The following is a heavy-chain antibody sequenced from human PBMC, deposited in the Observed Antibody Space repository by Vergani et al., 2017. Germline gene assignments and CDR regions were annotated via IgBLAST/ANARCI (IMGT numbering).Heavy chain of an antibody. Sequence: QVQLVQSGAELKKPGASVSVSCKGSSHTFQTYGISWVRQAPGKGLEWMAWIRPYTGNTNYAQKLQGRVTMTTDTSTSTAYMELRSLRSDDTAVYYCLYSSSWYDAIDIWGQGTMVTVSS. J-gene: IGHJ3*02. V-gene: IGHV1-18*01. CDR3: LYSSSWYDAIDI. D-gene: IGHD6-13*01. CDR1: SHTFQTYG. CDR2: IRPYTGNT.